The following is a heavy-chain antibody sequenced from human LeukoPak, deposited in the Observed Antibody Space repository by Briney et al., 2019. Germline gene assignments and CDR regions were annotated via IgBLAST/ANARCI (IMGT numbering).Heavy chain of an antibody. CDR3: AKFFGRGAAADYYFDY. CDR1: GFSFSNYP. D-gene: IGHD6-13*01. Sequence: PGGSLRLSCAASGFSFSNYPINWVRQAPGKGLEWIAYVSSITMYYADSVKGRFTISRDNSKNTLYLQMNSLRAEDTAVYYCAKFFGRGAAADYYFDYWGQGTLVTVSS. J-gene: IGHJ4*02. CDR2: VSSITM. V-gene: IGHV3-48*01.